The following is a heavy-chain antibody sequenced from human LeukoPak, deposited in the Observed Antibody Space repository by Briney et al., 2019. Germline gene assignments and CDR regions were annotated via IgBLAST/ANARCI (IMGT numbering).Heavy chain of an antibody. CDR3: ARNGINWTRYYYYGMDV. J-gene: IGHJ6*02. V-gene: IGHV4-34*01. Sequence: SETLSLTCAVYGGSFSGYYWSWIRQPPGKGLEWIGEINHSGSTNYNPSLKSRVTISVDTSKNQFSLKLSSVTAADTAVYYCARNGINWTRYYYYGMDVWGQGTTVTVSS. D-gene: IGHD1-20*01. CDR2: INHSGST. CDR1: GGSFSGYY.